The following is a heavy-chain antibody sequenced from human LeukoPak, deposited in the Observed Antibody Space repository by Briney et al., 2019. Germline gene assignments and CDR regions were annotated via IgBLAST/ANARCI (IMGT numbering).Heavy chain of an antibody. V-gene: IGHV3-33*01. CDR3: AREKGSRITMVRGVPDY. J-gene: IGHJ4*02. D-gene: IGHD3-10*01. Sequence: GGSLRLSCAASGFTFSNYDMHWVRQAPGKGLEWVAVIWYDGSNKYYADSVKGRFTISRDNSKNTLYLHMNSLRAEDTAVYYCAREKGSRITMVRGVPDYWGQGTLVTVSS. CDR1: GFTFSNYD. CDR2: IWYDGSNK.